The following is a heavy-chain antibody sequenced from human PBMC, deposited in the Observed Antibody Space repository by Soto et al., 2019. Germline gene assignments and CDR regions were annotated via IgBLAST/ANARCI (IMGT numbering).Heavy chain of an antibody. J-gene: IGHJ4*02. CDR1: GFTFSSYA. V-gene: IGHV3-23*01. D-gene: IGHD2-2*01. CDR2: ISGSGVST. Sequence: PGGSLRLSCAASGFTFSSYAMSWVRQAPGKGLEWVSAISGSGVSTYYTDSVKGRFTISRDNSKNTLYLQMNSLRVEDTALYFCARDESAGSSTSNWGQGTLVTVS. CDR3: ARDESAGSSTSN.